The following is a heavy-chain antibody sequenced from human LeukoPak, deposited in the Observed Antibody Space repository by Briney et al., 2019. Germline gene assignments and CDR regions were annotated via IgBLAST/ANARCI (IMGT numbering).Heavy chain of an antibody. Sequence: PSQTLSLTCAVSGGSISSGGYSWSWIRQPPGKGLEWIGYIYHSGSTYYNPSLKSRVTISVDRSKNQFSLKLSSVTAADTAVYYCARERETGLDGDSSGHYGMDVWGQGTTVTVSS. V-gene: IGHV4-30-2*01. CDR2: IYHSGST. CDR3: ARERETGLDGDSSGHYGMDV. J-gene: IGHJ6*02. D-gene: IGHD3-22*01. CDR1: GGSISSGGYS.